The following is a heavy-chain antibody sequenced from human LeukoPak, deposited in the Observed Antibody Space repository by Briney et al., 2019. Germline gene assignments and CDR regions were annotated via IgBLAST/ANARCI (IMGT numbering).Heavy chain of an antibody. CDR2: IIPIFGTA. CDR1: GYTFTSYG. V-gene: IGHV1-69*05. J-gene: IGHJ6*03. CDR3: AGGQAHYYMDV. Sequence: SVKVSCKAPGYTFTSYGISWVRQAPGQGLEWMGGIIPIFGTANYAQKFQGRVTITTDESTSTAYMELSSLRSEGTAVYYCAGGQAHYYMDVWGKGTTVTVSS.